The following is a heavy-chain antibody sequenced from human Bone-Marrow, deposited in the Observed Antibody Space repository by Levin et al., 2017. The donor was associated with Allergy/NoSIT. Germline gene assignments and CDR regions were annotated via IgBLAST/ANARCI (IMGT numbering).Heavy chain of an antibody. CDR2: FDPEDGET. V-gene: IGHV1-24*01. CDR3: ATGLGPYSYGLSGAGSFDY. D-gene: IGHD5-18*01. CDR1: GYTLTELS. Sequence: GASVKVSCKVSGYTLTELSMHWVRQAPGKGLEWMGGFDPEDGETIYAQKFQGRVTMTEDTSTDTAYMELSSLRSEDTAVYYCATGLGPYSYGLSGAGSFDYWGQGTLVTVSS. J-gene: IGHJ4*02.